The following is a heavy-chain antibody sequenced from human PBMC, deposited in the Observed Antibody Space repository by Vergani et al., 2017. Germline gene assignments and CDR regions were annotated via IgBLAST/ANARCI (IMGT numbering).Heavy chain of an antibody. J-gene: IGHJ3*02. CDR1: GGSISSSSYY. CDR2: IYYSGST. V-gene: IGHV4-39*01. CDR3: ARQERSEHLDAFDI. Sequence: QLQLQESGPGLVKPSETLSLTCTVSGGSISSSSYYWGWIRQPPGKGLEWIGSIYYSGSTYYNPSLKSRVTISVDTSKNQFSLKLSSVTAADTAVYYCARQERSEHLDAFDIWGQGTMVTVSS. D-gene: IGHD3-3*01.